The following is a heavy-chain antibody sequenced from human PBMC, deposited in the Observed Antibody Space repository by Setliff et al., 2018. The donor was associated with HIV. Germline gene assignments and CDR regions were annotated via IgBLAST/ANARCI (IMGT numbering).Heavy chain of an antibody. V-gene: IGHV1-24*01. CDR1: GYTLTELS. Sequence: GASVKVSCQVSGYTLTELSMHWVRQAPGKGLEWMGGFDPEDGETIYGQRFQGRVTMTEDTSTDTAYMELSSLRFEDTGVYYCATDHPGYYDSSGRDWGQGTLVTVSS. CDR2: FDPEDGET. CDR3: ATDHPGYYDSSGRD. J-gene: IGHJ1*01. D-gene: IGHD3-22*01.